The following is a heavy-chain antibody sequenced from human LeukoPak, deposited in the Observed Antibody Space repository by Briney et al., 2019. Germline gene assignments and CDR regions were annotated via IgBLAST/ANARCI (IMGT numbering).Heavy chain of an antibody. D-gene: IGHD3-9*01. CDR3: ARDVVDYDILFDY. J-gene: IGHJ4*02. CDR1: GFTFSSYW. Sequence: PGGTLTLSCAASGFTFSSYWMTWVRQAPGKGLEWMGNINQDGSEKYYVDSVKGRFTISRDNAKNSLYLQMNSLRAEDTAVYYCARDVVDYDILFDYWGQGSLVTVSS. V-gene: IGHV3-7*03. CDR2: INQDGSEK.